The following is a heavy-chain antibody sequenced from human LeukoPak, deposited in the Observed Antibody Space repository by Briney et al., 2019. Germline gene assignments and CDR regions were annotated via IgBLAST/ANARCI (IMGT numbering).Heavy chain of an antibody. CDR1: GGSISSYY. CDR3: ARGYSSSREYFQH. V-gene: IGHV4-59*01. Sequence: SETLSLTCTVSGGSISSYYWNWIRQPPGKGLEWIGYIYYSGSTNYNPSLKSRVTISVDTSKNQFSLKLSSVTAADTAVYYCARGYSSSREYFQHWGQGTLVTVSS. D-gene: IGHD6-13*01. J-gene: IGHJ1*01. CDR2: IYYSGST.